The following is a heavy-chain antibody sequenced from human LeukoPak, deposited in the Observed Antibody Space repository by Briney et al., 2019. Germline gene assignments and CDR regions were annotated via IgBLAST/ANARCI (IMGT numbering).Heavy chain of an antibody. CDR2: ISRTGGDI. CDR1: TFPFSDYS. Sequence: PGGSLRLSCVGSPTFPFSDYSMTWVRQAPGKGLEWVSSISRTGGDIYYAESVKGRFTISRDNAKSSLYLQMETLRVEDTAVYYCASPSDYYATSGYYYWGQGTLVTVSS. D-gene: IGHD3-22*01. V-gene: IGHV3-21*01. CDR3: ASPSDYYATSGYYY. J-gene: IGHJ4*02.